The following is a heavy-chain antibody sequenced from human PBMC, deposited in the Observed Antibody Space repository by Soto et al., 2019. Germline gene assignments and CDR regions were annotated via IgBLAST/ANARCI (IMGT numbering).Heavy chain of an antibody. Sequence: EVQLLESGGGLVQPGGSLRLSCVASGFSFSSYAMVWVRQAPGKGLEWVSVISARGGSSYFADTVKGRFTISRDNSKTLLSLGMSSLRAEDTAIYFCAKGSIEYSAAVDNWGQGTLVLVSS. D-gene: IGHD5-12*01. V-gene: IGHV3-23*01. J-gene: IGHJ4*02. CDR3: AKGSIEYSAAVDN. CDR1: GFSFSSYA. CDR2: ISARGGSS.